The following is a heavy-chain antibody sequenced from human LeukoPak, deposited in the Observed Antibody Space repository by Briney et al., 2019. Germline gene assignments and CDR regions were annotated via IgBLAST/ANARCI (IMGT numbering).Heavy chain of an antibody. V-gene: IGHV3-21*01. CDR2: ISSSSSYI. CDR3: ARDLSWLGYDSSGYYSDAFDI. J-gene: IGHJ3*02. D-gene: IGHD3-22*01. CDR1: GFTFSSYS. Sequence: NTGGSLRLSCAASGFTFSSYSMNWVRQAPGKGLEWVSSISSSSSYIYYADSVKGRFTISRDNAKNSLYLQMNSLRAEDTAVYYCARDLSWLGYDSSGYYSDAFDIWGQGTMVTVA.